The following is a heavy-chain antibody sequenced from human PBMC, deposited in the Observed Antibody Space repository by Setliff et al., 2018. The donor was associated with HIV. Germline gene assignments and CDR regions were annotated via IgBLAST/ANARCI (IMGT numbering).Heavy chain of an antibody. D-gene: IGHD2-8*01. Sequence: ASVKVSCKASGYTFTSYGISWVRQATGQGLEWMGWISAYNGNTNYAQKLQGRVTMTTDTSTSTAYMELRSLRSDDTAVYYCASSMGSHDAFDIWGQGTMVTVSS. CDR2: ISAYNGNT. V-gene: IGHV1-18*01. CDR1: GYTFTSYG. J-gene: IGHJ3*02. CDR3: ASSMGSHDAFDI.